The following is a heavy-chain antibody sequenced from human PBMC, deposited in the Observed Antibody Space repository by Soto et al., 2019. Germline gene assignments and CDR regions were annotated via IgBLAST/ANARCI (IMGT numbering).Heavy chain of an antibody. J-gene: IGHJ6*02. V-gene: IGHV1-69*01. Sequence: VQVVQSEAEAKKPGSSVKLSCEVPGVTFSNAAFSWVRQAPGQGLEWMGGIIPIFGGAKYAQKFQGRVETTADELTDFLYMEVTSLTSVDTAVYFGARDGQYRHQAIITEYFGMDVWGQGTTVTVS. CDR1: GVTFSNAA. CDR2: IIPIFGGA. CDR3: ARDGQYRHQAIITEYFGMDV. D-gene: IGHD2-2*02.